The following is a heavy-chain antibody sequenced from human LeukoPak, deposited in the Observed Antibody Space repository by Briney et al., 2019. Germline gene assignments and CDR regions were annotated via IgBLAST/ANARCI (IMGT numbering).Heavy chain of an antibody. J-gene: IGHJ5*02. CDR2: ISYDGSNK. CDR3: ARGIGELTTVVWFDP. Sequence: GGSLRLSCAASGFTFSSYAMHWVRQAPGKGLEWVAVISYDGSNKYYADSVKGRFTISRDNSKNTLYLQMNSLRAEDTAVYYCARGIGELTTVVWFDPWGQGTLVTVSS. D-gene: IGHD4-17*01. V-gene: IGHV3-30-3*01. CDR1: GFTFSSYA.